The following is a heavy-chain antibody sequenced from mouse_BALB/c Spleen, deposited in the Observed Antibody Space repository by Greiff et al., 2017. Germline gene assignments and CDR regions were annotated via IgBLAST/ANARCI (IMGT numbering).Heavy chain of an antibody. J-gene: IGHJ3*01. D-gene: IGHD2-4*01. Sequence: EVQLQESGPSLVKPSQTLSLTCSVTGGSITSGYWNWIRKFPGNELEYMGYISYSGSTYYNPSLKSRISITRDTSKNQYYLQLNSVTTEDTATYYCARSDYDYDAFAYWGQGTLVTVSA. CDR3: ARSDYDYDAFAY. CDR1: GGSITSGY. CDR2: ISYSGST. V-gene: IGHV3-8*02.